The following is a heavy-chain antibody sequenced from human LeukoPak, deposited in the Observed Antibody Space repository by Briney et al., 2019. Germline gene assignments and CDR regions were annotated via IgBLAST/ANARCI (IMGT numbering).Heavy chain of an antibody. CDR3: ARDGGSTGGAFDI. Sequence: GGSLRLSCAASGFTFSSYEMNWVRQAPGKGLEWVSYISSSGSTIYYADSVKGRFTISRDNSKNTLYLQMNSLRAEDTAVYYCARDGGSTGGAFDIWGQGTMVTVSS. D-gene: IGHD1-26*01. J-gene: IGHJ3*02. V-gene: IGHV3-48*03. CDR2: ISSSGSTI. CDR1: GFTFSSYE.